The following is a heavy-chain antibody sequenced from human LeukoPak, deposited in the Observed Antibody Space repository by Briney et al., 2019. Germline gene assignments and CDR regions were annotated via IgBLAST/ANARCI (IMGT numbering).Heavy chain of an antibody. CDR1: GASITSGTYY. CDR2: IYYTGTT. CDR3: ARVGSRDTFHFDY. J-gene: IGHJ4*02. V-gene: IGHV4-31*03. Sequence: SQTLSLTCTVSGASITSGTYYWSWIRQHPGKGLEWIGYIYYTGTTDYNPSLKSRVTISRDTSKNQFSLSLSSVTAEDTAVFYCARVGSRDTFHFDYWGQGSPVTVSS. D-gene: IGHD2-15*01.